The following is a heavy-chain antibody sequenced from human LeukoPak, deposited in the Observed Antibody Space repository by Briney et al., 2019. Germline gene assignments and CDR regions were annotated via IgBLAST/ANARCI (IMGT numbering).Heavy chain of an antibody. J-gene: IGHJ4*02. CDR3: ARVMGNYATDY. V-gene: IGHV3-11*04. Sequence: GGSLRLSCAASGFTFSDYYMRWFRQAPGKGLEWVSYISSGDNTIYYADSVKGRFTMSRDNAKNSLYLQMNSLRAEDTAVYYCARVMGNYATDYWGQGTLVTVSS. CDR1: GFTFSDYY. CDR2: ISSGDNTI. D-gene: IGHD1-7*01.